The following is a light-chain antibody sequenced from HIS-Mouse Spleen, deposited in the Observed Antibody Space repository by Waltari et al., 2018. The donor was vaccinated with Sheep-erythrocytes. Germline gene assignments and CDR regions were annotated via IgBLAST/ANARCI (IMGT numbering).Light chain of an antibody. CDR2: WAS. V-gene: IGKV4-1*01. J-gene: IGKJ4*01. CDR1: QSVLYSSNNKTY. CDR3: QQYYSTLLT. Sequence: DIVMTQSPDSLAVSLGERAPINCKSSQSVLYSSNNKTYLAWYQQKPGQPPKLLIYWASTRESGVPDRFSGSGSGTDFTLTISSLQAEDVAVYYCQQYYSTLLTFGGGTKVEIK.